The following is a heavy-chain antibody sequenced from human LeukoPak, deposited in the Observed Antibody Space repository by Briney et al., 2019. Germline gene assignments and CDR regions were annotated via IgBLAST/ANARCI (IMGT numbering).Heavy chain of an antibody. J-gene: IGHJ5*02. CDR2: IWYDGSNK. V-gene: IGHV3-33*08. D-gene: IGHD1-7*01. CDR3: ARDGNWNYFWFDP. CDR1: GFTFSSYG. Sequence: GSLRLSCAASGFTFSSYGMHWVRQAPGKGLEWVAVIWYDGSNKYYADSVKGRFTISRDNSKNTLYLQMNSLRAEDTAVYYCARDGNWNYFWFDPWGQGTLVTVSS.